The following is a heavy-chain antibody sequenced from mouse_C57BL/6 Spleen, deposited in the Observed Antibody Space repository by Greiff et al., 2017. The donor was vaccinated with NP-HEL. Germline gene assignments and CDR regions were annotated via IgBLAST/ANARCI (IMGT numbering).Heavy chain of an antibody. D-gene: IGHD2-4*01. J-gene: IGHJ2*01. V-gene: IGHV1-7*01. CDR3: ARSYYDYDEYLDY. CDR2: INPSSGYT. Sequence: VQLQQSGAELAKPGASVKLSCKASGYTFTSYWMHWVKQRPGQGLEWIGYINPSSGYTKYNQKFKDKATLTADKSSSTAYMQLSSLTYEDSAVYYCARSYYDYDEYLDYWGQGTTLTVSS. CDR1: GYTFTSYW.